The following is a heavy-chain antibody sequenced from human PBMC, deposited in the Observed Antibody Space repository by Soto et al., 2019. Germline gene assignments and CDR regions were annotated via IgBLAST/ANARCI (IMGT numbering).Heavy chain of an antibody. Sequence: EVQLVESGGGLVQPGGSLRLSCAASGFTFSPFWMHWVRQVPGTGPVWVSRINSDGNSTSYADSVKGRFTISRDNAKNTLYLQMNSLRAEDTAVYYCARGSNHFDYWGQGTLVTVSS. V-gene: IGHV3-74*01. J-gene: IGHJ4*02. CDR2: INSDGNST. CDR3: ARGSNHFDY. CDR1: GFTFSPFW. D-gene: IGHD4-4*01.